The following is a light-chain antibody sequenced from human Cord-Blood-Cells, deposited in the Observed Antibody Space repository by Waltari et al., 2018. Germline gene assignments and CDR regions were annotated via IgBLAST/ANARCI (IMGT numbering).Light chain of an antibody. Sequence: EIVLTQSPGTLSLSPGERATLSCRASQSVSSRYLAWYQQKPGQAPWLLSYGASSRATGIQDRFSGSGSGTDFTLTISRLEPEDFAVYYCQQYGSSPPLTFGGGTKVEIK. J-gene: IGKJ4*01. V-gene: IGKV3-20*01. CDR2: GAS. CDR3: QQYGSSPPLT. CDR1: QSVSSRY.